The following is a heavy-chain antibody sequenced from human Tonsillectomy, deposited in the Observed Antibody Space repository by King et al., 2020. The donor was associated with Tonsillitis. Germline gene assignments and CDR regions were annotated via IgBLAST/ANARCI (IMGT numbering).Heavy chain of an antibody. CDR1: GGAFNDYF. CDR2: VSHSGST. CDR3: ARGKYDVWSGYPDYFDY. Sequence: VQLQQWGAGLLKPSETLSLTCAVYGGAFNDYFWSWSRQPPGKGLEGIGEVSHSGSTNYNPSLKSRVSISVDTSKNQFSLKLSSVTAADTAVYYCARGKYDVWSGYPDYFDYWGRGTLVTVSS. J-gene: IGHJ4*03. D-gene: IGHD3-3*01. V-gene: IGHV4-34*01.